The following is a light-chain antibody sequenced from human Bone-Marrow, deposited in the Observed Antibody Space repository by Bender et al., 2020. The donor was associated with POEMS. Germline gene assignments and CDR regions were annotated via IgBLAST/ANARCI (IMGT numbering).Light chain of an antibody. CDR2: EVT. CDR1: SSDVGSSDL. V-gene: IGLV2-23*02. Sequence: QSALTQPASVSGSPGQSITISCTGTSSDVGSSDLVTWYQQHPGKAPKLMIYEVTKRPSGVANRFSGSKSGSTASLTISGLQAEDEADYYCCSYAGGSRVFGTGTKVTVL. CDR3: CSYAGGSRV. J-gene: IGLJ1*01.